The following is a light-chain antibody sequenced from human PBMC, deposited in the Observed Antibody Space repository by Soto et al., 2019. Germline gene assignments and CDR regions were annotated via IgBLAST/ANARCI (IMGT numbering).Light chain of an antibody. CDR2: EVS. J-gene: IGLJ1*01. V-gene: IGLV2-8*01. CDR1: SSDVGGYNY. CDR3: SSYAGSNNYV. Sequence: QSALTQPPSASGSPGQSVTISCTGTSSDVGGYNYVSWYQQHPGKAPKLIISEVSKRPSGVPDRFSGSKSGNTASLTVSGLQAEDEADYYCSSYAGSNNYVFGTGPKLTVL.